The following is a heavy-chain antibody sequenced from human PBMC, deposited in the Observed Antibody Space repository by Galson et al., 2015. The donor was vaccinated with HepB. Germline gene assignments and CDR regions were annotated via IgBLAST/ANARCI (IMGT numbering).Heavy chain of an antibody. CDR2: IYPGDSET. CDR3: ARLGSTMVRVVFGY. V-gene: IGHV5-51*03. D-gene: IGHD3-10*01. J-gene: IGHJ4*02. Sequence: QSGAEVKKPGESLKISCRGSGYTFTSYWIAWVRQMPGKGLEWVGVIYPGDSETRYSPSLQGQVTISADKSISTAYLQWSSLKASDTAMYYCARLGSTMVRVVFGYWGQGALVTVSS. CDR1: GYTFTSYW.